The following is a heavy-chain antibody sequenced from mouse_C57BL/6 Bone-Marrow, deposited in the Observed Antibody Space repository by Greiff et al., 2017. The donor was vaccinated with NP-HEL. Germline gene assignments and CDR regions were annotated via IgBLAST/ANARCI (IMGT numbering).Heavy chain of an antibody. CDR1: GFNIKDYY. CDR3: APSITTVVGGYAMDY. J-gene: IGHJ4*01. D-gene: IGHD1-1*01. Sequence: VHVKQSGAELVKPGASVKLSCTASGFNIKDYYMHWVKQRTEQGLEWIGRIDPEDGETKYAPKFQGKATITADTSSNTAYLQLSSLTSEDTAVYYCAPSITTVVGGYAMDYWGQGTSVTVSS. CDR2: IDPEDGET. V-gene: IGHV14-2*01.